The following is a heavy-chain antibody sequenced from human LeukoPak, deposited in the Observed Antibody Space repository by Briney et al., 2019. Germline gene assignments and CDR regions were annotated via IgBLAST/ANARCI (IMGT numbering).Heavy chain of an antibody. D-gene: IGHD3-3*01. CDR1: GGSFSGYY. CDR3: ARVGQRYDFWSGPTFDY. J-gene: IGHJ4*02. V-gene: IGHV4-34*01. CDR2: INHSGST. Sequence: PSESLSLTCAVYGGSFSGYYWSWIRQPPGKGLEWIGEINHSGSTNYNPSLKSRVTISVDTSKNQFSLKLSSVTAADTAVYYCARVGQRYDFWSGPTFDYWGQGTLVTVSS.